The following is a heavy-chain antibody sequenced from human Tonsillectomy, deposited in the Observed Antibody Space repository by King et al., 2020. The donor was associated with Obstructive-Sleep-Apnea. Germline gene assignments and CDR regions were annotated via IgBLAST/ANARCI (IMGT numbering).Heavy chain of an antibody. V-gene: IGHV4-30-4*01. Sequence: VQLQESGPGLVKPSQTLSLTCTVSGDSISSGDYYWSWIRQPPGKGLEWIGYIFHSGSSYYNPSLKSRITISVDTSKNQFSLKLSSVTAADTAMYYCARGPNPTGSYRTDYWGQGTLVTVSS. CDR3: ARGPNPTGSYRTDY. CDR2: IFHSGSS. J-gene: IGHJ4*02. D-gene: IGHD3-9*01. CDR1: GDSISSGDYY.